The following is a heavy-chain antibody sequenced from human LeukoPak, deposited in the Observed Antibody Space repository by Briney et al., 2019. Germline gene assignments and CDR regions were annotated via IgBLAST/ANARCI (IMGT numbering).Heavy chain of an antibody. CDR3: ARGQIVTVIRTPTLNY. D-gene: IGHD3-22*01. J-gene: IGHJ4*02. CDR1: GGTFSSYA. CDR2: ISGDNGNT. V-gene: IGHV1-18*01. Sequence: GASVKVSCKASGGTFSSYAVTWVRQAPGQGLEWMGWISGDNGNTNYAQKFQDRVTMTRDTSTSTAYMELRSLRSDDTAVYYCARGQIVTVIRTPTLNYWGQGTLVTVSS.